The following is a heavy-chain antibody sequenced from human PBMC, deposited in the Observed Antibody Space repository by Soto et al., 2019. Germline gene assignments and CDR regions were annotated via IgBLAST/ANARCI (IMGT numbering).Heavy chain of an antibody. V-gene: IGHV3-30-3*01. CDR1: GLTFSTSI. CDR3: AREEDSSGHAGTFQH. Sequence: QVQLVESGGDLVQPGRSLRLSCAASGLTFSTSIMHWVRQTPDKGLEWIAVISGDATSKIYIDSLKGRFIISRDNSKNTLYLEMNSLTAEDTAVYYCAREEDSSGHAGTFQHWGQGTLVTVSA. CDR2: ISGDATSK. J-gene: IGHJ1*01. D-gene: IGHD3-22*01.